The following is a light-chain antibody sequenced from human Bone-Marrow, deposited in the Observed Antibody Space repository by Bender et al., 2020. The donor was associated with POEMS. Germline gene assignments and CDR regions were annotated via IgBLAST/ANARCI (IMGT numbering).Light chain of an antibody. CDR3: TSYAGSDNLV. CDR2: SNT. CDR1: SSNIRRHS. J-gene: IGLJ2*01. Sequence: QSVLTQPPSASGTPGQTVTISCSGSSSNIRRHSVNWYQQLPGTAPNLLIHSNTQRPSGVSNRFSGSKSANSASLTISGLQAEDEADYYCTSYAGSDNLVFGGGTKLTVL. V-gene: IGLV1-44*01.